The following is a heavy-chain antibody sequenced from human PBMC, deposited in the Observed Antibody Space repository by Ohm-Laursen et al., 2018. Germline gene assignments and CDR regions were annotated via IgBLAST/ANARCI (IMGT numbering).Heavy chain of an antibody. V-gene: IGHV3-15*01. D-gene: IGHD6-19*01. CDR1: GFTVSNVY. CDR2: IKSKTDGGTT. CDR3: TNSSGFS. Sequence: SLRLSCSASGFTVSNVYMSWARQAPGKGLEWVGRIKSKTDGGTTDYAAPVKGRFTISRDDSKNTLYLQMNSLKTEDTAVYYCTNSSGFSWGQGTLVTVSS. J-gene: IGHJ5*02.